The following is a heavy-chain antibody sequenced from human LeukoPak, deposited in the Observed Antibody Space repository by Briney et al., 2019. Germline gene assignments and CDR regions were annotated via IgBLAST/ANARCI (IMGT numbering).Heavy chain of an antibody. D-gene: IGHD6-13*01. Sequence: GRSLRLSCAASGFTFSSYGMHWVRQAPGKGLEWVAFIRYDGTNENYPDSVKGRFTISRDNSKNTLYLQMNSLRAEDTAVYYCTKDKGSSWYSYYMDVWGKGTTVTVSS. J-gene: IGHJ6*03. V-gene: IGHV3-30*02. CDR2: IRYDGTNE. CDR1: GFTFSSYG. CDR3: TKDKGSSWYSYYMDV.